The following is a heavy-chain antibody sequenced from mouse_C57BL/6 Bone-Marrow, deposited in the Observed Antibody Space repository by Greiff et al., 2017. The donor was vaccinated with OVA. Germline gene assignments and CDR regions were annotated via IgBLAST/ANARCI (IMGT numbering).Heavy chain of an antibody. Sequence: VQLVESGPGLVQPSQSLSITCTVSGFSLTSYGVHWVRQSPGKGLEWLGVIWSGGSTDYNAAFISRLSISKDNSKSQVFFKMNSLQADDTAIYYCARKDSNYEYFDVWGTGTTVTVSS. CDR1: GFSLTSYG. CDR3: ARKDSNYEYFDV. V-gene: IGHV2-2*01. CDR2: IWSGGST. J-gene: IGHJ1*03. D-gene: IGHD2-5*01.